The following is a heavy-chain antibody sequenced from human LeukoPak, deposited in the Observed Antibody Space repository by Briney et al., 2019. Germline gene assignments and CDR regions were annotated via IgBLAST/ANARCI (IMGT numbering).Heavy chain of an antibody. CDR2: ISSSSNYI. D-gene: IGHD2-15*01. J-gene: IGHJ4*02. Sequence: GGSLRLSCAASGFTFSSYSMNWVRQAPGKGLEWVSPISSSSNYIHYSDSVKGRFTISRDNAKNSLYLQMNSLRAEDTAVYYCARDFDVVVETGTDYWGQGTLVTVSS. V-gene: IGHV3-21*01. CDR1: GFTFSSYS. CDR3: ARDFDVVVETGTDY.